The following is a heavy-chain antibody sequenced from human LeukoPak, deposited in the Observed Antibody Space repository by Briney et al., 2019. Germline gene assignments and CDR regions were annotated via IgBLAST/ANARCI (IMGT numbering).Heavy chain of an antibody. CDR1: GDSMTSSNYY. CDR3: ARRSHCTGDSCYPV. CDR2: IYYGGST. Sequence: SETLSLTCTVSGDSMTSSNYYWVWIRQPPGKGLEWIGSIYYGGSTYYNPSLKSRVTISQDTSKNQFSLKVNTVTAADTAVYHCARRSHCTGDSCYPVWGQGTTVTVSS. D-gene: IGHD2-15*01. V-gene: IGHV4-39*01. J-gene: IGHJ6*02.